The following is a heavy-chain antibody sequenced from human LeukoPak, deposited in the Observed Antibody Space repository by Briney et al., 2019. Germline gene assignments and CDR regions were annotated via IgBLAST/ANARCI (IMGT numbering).Heavy chain of an antibody. Sequence: ASVKVSCKTSGYTFRNYGISWVRQAPGQGLEWMGWVSAYNGNTNYAQKLQGRVTMTTDTSTSTAYMELRSLRSDDTAVYYCARYYYGSGSYYNGFDPWGQGTLVTVSS. J-gene: IGHJ5*02. V-gene: IGHV1-18*01. CDR3: ARYYYGSGSYYNGFDP. CDR1: GYTFRNYG. CDR2: VSAYNGNT. D-gene: IGHD3-10*01.